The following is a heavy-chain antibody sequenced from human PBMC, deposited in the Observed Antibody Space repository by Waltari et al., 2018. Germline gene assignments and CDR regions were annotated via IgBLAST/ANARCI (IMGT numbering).Heavy chain of an antibody. D-gene: IGHD3-16*01. V-gene: IGHV6-1*01. Sequence: QVQLQQSGPGLVKPSQTLSLTCAISGDSVSSKTAAWNWIRQSPSRGLEWLGRTYYRSRWYNNYAVSVKSRIPINQDTSKNQFSLQLSSVTPEDTAVYYCARDPPDGYTYFDYWGQGTLVTVSS. J-gene: IGHJ4*02. CDR3: ARDPPDGYTYFDY. CDR2: TYYRSRWYN. CDR1: GDSVSSKTAA.